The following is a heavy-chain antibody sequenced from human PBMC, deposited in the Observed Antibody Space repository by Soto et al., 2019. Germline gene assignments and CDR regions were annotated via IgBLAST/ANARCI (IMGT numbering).Heavy chain of an antibody. CDR1: GYGFTSYW. J-gene: IGHJ3*02. CDR3: ASRKRTSDAFDI. V-gene: IGHV5-51*01. D-gene: IGHD1-1*01. CDR2: IYIGDSDT. Sequence: ESLKVSCRAXGYGFTSYWIGWVRQMPGKGLEWMGIIYIGDSDTRYSPSFQGQVTISGDKSISTAYLQWSSLKASDTAMYYCASRKRTSDAFDIWGQGTVVTVSS.